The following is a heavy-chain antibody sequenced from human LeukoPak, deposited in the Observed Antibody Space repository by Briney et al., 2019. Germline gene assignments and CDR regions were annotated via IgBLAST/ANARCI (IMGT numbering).Heavy chain of an antibody. Sequence: GGSLRLSCAASGFTVSSNYMSWVRQAPGKGLEWVSVIYSGGSTYYADSVKGRFTISRDNSKNTLYLQMNSLRAEDTAVYYCAREGYGDLPFYFDYWGQGTLVTVSS. CDR2: IYSGGST. D-gene: IGHD4-17*01. J-gene: IGHJ4*02. V-gene: IGHV3-53*01. CDR1: GFTVSSNY. CDR3: AREGYGDLPFYFDY.